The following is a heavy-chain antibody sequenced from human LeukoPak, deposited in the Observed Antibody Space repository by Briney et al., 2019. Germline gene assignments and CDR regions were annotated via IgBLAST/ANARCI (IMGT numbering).Heavy chain of an antibody. D-gene: IGHD2-15*01. J-gene: IGHJ4*02. CDR2: IYTSGST. CDR3: ARVNPYCSGGSCSYYFDY. Sequence: PSQTLSLTCTVSGGSISSGSYYWSWIRQPAGKGLEWIGRIYTSGSTNYNPSLKSRVTISVDTSKNHFSLKLSSVTAADTAVYYCARVNPYCSGGSCSYYFDYWGQGTLVTVSS. V-gene: IGHV4-61*02. CDR1: GGSISSGSYY.